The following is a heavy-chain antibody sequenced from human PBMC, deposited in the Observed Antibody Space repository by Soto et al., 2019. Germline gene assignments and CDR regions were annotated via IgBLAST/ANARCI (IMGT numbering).Heavy chain of an antibody. V-gene: IGHV3-30*18. CDR3: AEPTGLWDTTMLTDLGD. J-gene: IGHJ4*02. CDR2: ISYDGSNK. CDR1: GFTFSSFG. Sequence: QVQLVESGGGVVQPGRSLRLSCAASGFTFSSFGMHWVRQAPGKGLEWVAEISYDGSNKYYVDSVKGRFTISRDNSKNTLYLQMNSLRAEDTAVYYCAEPTGLWDTTMLTDLGDWGQGTLVTVSS. D-gene: IGHD5-18*01.